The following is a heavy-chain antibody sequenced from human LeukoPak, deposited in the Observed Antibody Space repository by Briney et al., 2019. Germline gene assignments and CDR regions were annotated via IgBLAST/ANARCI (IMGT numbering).Heavy chain of an antibody. Sequence: PGGSLRLSCAASGFTFSSYGMHWVRQAPGKGLEWVAVIWYDGSNKYYADSVKGRFTISRDNSKNTLYLQMNSLRAEDTAVYYCARNGEDGYYYYGMDVWGKGTTVTVSS. CDR3: ARNGEDGYYYYGMDV. V-gene: IGHV3-33*01. CDR1: GFTFSSYG. D-gene: IGHD5-24*01. CDR2: IWYDGSNK. J-gene: IGHJ6*04.